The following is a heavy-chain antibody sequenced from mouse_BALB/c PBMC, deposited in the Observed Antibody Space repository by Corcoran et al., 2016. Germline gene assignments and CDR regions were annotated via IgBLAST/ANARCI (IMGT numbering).Heavy chain of an antibody. CDR3: ARDTTEAY. J-gene: IGHJ3*01. Sequence: EVQLQQYGAEIVKPGASVKLSCTASGFNIKDTYMHWVKQRPEQGLEWIGRIDPANGNTKYDPKFQGKATITADTSSNTAYLQLSSLTSEDTAVYYCARDTTEAYWGQGTLVTVSA. D-gene: IGHD1-1*01. V-gene: IGHV14-3*02. CDR1: GFNIKDTY. CDR2: IDPANGNT.